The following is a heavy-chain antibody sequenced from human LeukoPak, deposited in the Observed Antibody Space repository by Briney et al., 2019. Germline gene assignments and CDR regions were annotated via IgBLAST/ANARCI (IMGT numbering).Heavy chain of an antibody. CDR1: GVTFSSYA. J-gene: IGHJ4*02. V-gene: IGHV3-23*01. CDR2: INGGGGYT. CDR3: ARRFTYYFDY. D-gene: IGHD3-16*01. Sequence: AGGSLRLSCAASGVTFSSYAMSWVRQAPGKGLEWVSGINGGGGYTYYADSVKGRFTISRNNSKNTLYLQMNSLRAEDTALYFCARRFTYYFDYWGQGTLVTVSS.